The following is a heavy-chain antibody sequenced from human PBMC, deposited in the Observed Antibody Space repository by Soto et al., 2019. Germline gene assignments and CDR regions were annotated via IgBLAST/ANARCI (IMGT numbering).Heavy chain of an antibody. CDR3: AREGSGYDHTFFDY. Sequence: QVQLQESGPGRVKPSQTLSLTCTVSGGSISRGGYYWSWIRQPPGKGLEWIGYIYYSGSTYYNPSLKSRVTISVDTSKNQFSLKLSSVTAADTAVYYCAREGSGYDHTFFDYWGQGTLVTVSS. D-gene: IGHD5-12*01. J-gene: IGHJ4*02. CDR2: IYYSGST. V-gene: IGHV4-30-4*01. CDR1: GGSISRGGYY.